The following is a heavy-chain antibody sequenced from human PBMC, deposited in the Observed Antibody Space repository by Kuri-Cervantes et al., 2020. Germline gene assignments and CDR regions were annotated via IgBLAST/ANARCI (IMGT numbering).Heavy chain of an antibody. CDR2: ISSSSSYI. Sequence: GGSLRISCAASGFTFSSYSMNWVRQAPGKGLEWVSSISSSSSYIYYADSVKGRFTISRDNAKNSVHLQMNSLRAEDTAVYYCARDGYYYYYMDVWGKGTTVTVSS. J-gene: IGHJ6*03. CDR3: ARDGYYYYYMDV. V-gene: IGHV3-21*04. CDR1: GFTFSSYS.